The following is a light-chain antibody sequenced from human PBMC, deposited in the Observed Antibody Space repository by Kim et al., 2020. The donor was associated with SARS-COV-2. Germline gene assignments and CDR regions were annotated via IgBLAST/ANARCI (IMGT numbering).Light chain of an antibody. V-gene: IGKV4-1*01. CDR1: LSLSHSPSNKHY. CDR2: RGS. CDR3: HQYYGSPT. Sequence: RVSINCNSSLSLSHSPSNKHYVSWVQQKPGQPPRLLIDRGSTRRSGVSDRFSGSGSGTSFTLTINSLQPEDVALYYCHQYYGSPTFGGGTKVDIK. J-gene: IGKJ4*01.